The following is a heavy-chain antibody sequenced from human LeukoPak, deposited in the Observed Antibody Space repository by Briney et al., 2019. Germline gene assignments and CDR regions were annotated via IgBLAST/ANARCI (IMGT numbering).Heavy chain of an antibody. Sequence: GGSLRLSCAASGFTFSRYAMHWVRQAPGRGLEWVAFIQYGGRNKYYADSVKGRFTISRDNSKNMLYLQMNSLRPEDTAVYYCAKDIGDVGRRGYFDYWGQGTLVTVSS. CDR2: IQYGGRNK. D-gene: IGHD1-1*01. J-gene: IGHJ4*02. CDR3: AKDIGDVGRRGYFDY. CDR1: GFTFSRYA. V-gene: IGHV3-30*02.